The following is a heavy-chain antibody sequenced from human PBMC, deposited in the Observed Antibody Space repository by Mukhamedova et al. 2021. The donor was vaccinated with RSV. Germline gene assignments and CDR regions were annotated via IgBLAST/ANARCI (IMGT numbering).Heavy chain of an antibody. CDR2: ITHSGST. V-gene: IGHV4-34*01. D-gene: IGHD2-15*01. J-gene: IGHJ4*02. Sequence: GEITHSGSTTYNPSLSSRVIMSADASKNQLSLNLTSVTAADTAVYYCARSPGGSKPCDYWGQGTPVTVSS. CDR3: ARSPGGSKPCDY.